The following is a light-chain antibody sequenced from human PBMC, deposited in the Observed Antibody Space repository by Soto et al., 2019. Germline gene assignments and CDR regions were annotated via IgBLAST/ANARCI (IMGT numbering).Light chain of an antibody. CDR3: QQCGGSPLYT. V-gene: IGKV3-20*01. CDR1: QSVNSNY. J-gene: IGKJ2*01. CDR2: GAS. Sequence: EIVLTQSPGTLSLSPGERATLSCRASQSVNSNYLAWYQQKPGQAPRLLIYGASNRATGIPDRFTGSGSGTDFTLTISSLEPEDFEVYYCQQCGGSPLYTFGQGTKLEIK.